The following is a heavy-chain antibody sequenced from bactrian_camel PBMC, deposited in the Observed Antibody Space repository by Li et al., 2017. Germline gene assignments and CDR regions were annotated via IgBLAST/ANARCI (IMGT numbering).Heavy chain of an antibody. J-gene: IGHJ4*01. Sequence: VQLVESGGESVQAGGSLRLSCAASGYTYGSDFMGWFRQAPGKEREGLAAVWLLQSRPYYADSVKGRFTISHDSAKNTVYLQLNNLKSDDTAMYYCAADATIVTKAGCYVGFIPEYDFRGQGTQVTVS. V-gene: IGHV3-3*01. D-gene: IGHD4*01. CDR1: GYTYGSDF. CDR2: VWLLQSRP. CDR3: AADATIVTKAGCYVGFIPEYDF.